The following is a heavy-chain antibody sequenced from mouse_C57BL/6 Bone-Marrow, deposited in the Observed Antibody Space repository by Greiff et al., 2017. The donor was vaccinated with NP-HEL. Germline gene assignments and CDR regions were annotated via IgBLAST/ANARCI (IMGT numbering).Heavy chain of an antibody. J-gene: IGHJ2*01. CDR2: IYPGDGDT. CDR1: GYAFSSYW. D-gene: IGHD4-1*01. V-gene: IGHV1-80*01. CDR3: ARRTRYWDDALDY. Sequence: QVQLKQSGAELVKPGASVKISCKASGYAFSSYWMNWVKQRPGKGLEWIGQIYPGDGDTNYNGKFKGKATLTADKSSSTAYMQLSSLTSEDSAVYFCARRTRYWDDALDYWGQGTTLTVSS.